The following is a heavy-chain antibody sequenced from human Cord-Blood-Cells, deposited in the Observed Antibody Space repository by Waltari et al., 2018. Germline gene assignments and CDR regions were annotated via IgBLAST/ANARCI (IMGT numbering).Heavy chain of an antibody. CDR3: ASSRYNWNSYNWFDP. Sequence: QVQLVQSGAEVKKPGYSVKVSCKASGGPFSSYAISWVRPAPGQGLEWMGGISPILGTANYAQKCQGRVTITSDESTSTAYMELSSLRSEDTAVYYCASSRYNWNSYNWFDPWGQGTLVTVSS. D-gene: IGHD1-7*01. V-gene: IGHV1-69*05. J-gene: IGHJ5*02. CDR1: GGPFSSYA. CDR2: ISPILGTA.